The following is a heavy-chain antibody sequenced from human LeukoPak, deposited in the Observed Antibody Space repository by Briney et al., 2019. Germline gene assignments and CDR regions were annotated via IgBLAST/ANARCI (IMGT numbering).Heavy chain of an antibody. V-gene: IGHV3-74*01. CDR2: INSDGSST. Sequence: GGAMRLSCAACGFTFSSYWMHWVRQASGKGLVWVSRINSDGSSTSYAESVKGRFTISRDNAKNTLYLQMNSLRAEDTGVYYFAAVGTTTSHRFDPLGQGTLVTGPS. D-gene: IGHD1-26*01. CDR3: AAVGTTTSHRFDP. J-gene: IGHJ5*02. CDR1: GFTFSSYW.